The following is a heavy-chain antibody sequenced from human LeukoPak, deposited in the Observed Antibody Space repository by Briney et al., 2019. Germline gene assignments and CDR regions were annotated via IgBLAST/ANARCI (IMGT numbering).Heavy chain of an antibody. V-gene: IGHV4-61*05. J-gene: IGHJ4*02. Sequence: SETLSLTCTVSGGSISSNNCYWGWIRQPPGKGLEWIGYIYYSGSTNYNPSLKSRVTISVDTSKNQFSLKLSSVTAADTAVYYCASLNWNDRDYWGQGTLVTVSS. CDR3: ASLNWNDRDY. CDR1: GGSISSNNCY. CDR2: IYYSGST. D-gene: IGHD1-1*01.